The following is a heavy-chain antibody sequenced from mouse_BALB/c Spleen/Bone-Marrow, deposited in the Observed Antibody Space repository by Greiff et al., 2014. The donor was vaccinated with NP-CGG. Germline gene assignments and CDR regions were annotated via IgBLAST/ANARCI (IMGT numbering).Heavy chain of an antibody. CDR2: ISSGSGTI. Sequence: EVQVVESGGGLVQPGGSRKLSCAASGFTLSSFGMHWVRQAPERGLEWVAYISSGSGTIFYADTVKGRFTISRDNPKNTLFLQMASLRSEDSAMYYCARGGNWEDFDYWGQGTTLTVSS. V-gene: IGHV5-17*02. D-gene: IGHD4-1*01. CDR3: ARGGNWEDFDY. CDR1: GFTLSSFG. J-gene: IGHJ2*01.